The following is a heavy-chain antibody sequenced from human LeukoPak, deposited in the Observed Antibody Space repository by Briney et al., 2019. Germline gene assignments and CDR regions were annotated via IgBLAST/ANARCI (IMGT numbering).Heavy chain of an antibody. D-gene: IGHD3-22*01. CDR2: INHSGST. Sequence: SETLSLTCAVYGGSFSGYYWGWIRQPPGKGLEWIGEINHSGSTNYNPSLKSRVTISVDTSKNQFSLKLSSVTAADTAVYYCARRRAYYYDSSAKYFDYWGQGTLVTVSS. CDR3: ARRRAYYYDSSAKYFDY. V-gene: IGHV4-34*01. J-gene: IGHJ4*02. CDR1: GGSFSGYY.